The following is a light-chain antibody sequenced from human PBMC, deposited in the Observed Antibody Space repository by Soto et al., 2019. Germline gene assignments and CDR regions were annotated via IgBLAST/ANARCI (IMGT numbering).Light chain of an antibody. CDR1: QSVLYSSNNKNY. Sequence: DIVMTQSPDSLAVSLGERATINCKSSQSVLYSSNNKNYLAWYQQKPGQPPKLLIYWASTRESGVPDRFSGSGSGTDFTLTISSLQAEDVEVYYCQQYYSILRWTFGQGTKVKIK. J-gene: IGKJ1*01. CDR3: QQYYSILRWT. V-gene: IGKV4-1*01. CDR2: WAS.